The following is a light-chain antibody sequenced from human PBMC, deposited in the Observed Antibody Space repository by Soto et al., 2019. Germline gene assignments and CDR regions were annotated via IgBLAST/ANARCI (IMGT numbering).Light chain of an antibody. CDR3: QQYNNWAPWT. Sequence: EIVMTQSPATLSVSPGERATLSCRASQSVSSNLAWYQQKPGQAPRLLIYGASTRDAGIPARFSGSGSGTEFTLNICGLQSEDFAVYDCQQYNNWAPWTFGQGAKVEIK. CDR2: GAS. J-gene: IGKJ1*01. V-gene: IGKV3-15*01. CDR1: QSVSSN.